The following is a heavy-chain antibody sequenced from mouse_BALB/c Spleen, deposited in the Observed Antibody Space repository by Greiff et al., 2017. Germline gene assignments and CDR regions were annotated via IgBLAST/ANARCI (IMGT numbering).Heavy chain of an antibody. Sequence: VQLQQSGAELVKPGASVKLSCTASGFNINDTYMHWVQQRPEQGLEWIGRIDPANGNTKYDAKFQGKVTITADTSTNTAYLQLSSLTSEDTAVYYCARARDCYGCDGAWFAYWGQGTLVTVSA. CDR2: IDPANGNT. J-gene: IGHJ3*01. V-gene: IGHV14-3*02. CDR1: GFNINDTY. D-gene: IGHD2-2*01. CDR3: ARARDCYGCDGAWFAY.